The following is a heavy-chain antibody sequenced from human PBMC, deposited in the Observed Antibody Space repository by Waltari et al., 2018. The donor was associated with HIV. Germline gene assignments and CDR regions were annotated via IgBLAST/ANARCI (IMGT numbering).Heavy chain of an antibody. CDR3: ARRPTGTKVNWYFDL. Sequence: EVQLVQSGAEVKKPGESLKISCKGYGSSFTRYWIGWVGQVPGKGLEWMGIIFPGDSDTSYSPSFQGQVTISADKSISTAYLQWASLKASDTAMYYCARRPTGTKVNWYFDLWGRGTLVTVSS. D-gene: IGHD1-1*01. V-gene: IGHV5-51*01. CDR1: GSSFTRYW. J-gene: IGHJ2*01. CDR2: IFPGDSDT.